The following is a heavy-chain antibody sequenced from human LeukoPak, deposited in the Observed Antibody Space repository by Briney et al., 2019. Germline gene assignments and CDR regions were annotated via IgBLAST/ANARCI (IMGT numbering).Heavy chain of an antibody. CDR2: VYYSGST. CDR1: GGSISSSSYY. D-gene: IGHD4-17*01. Sequence: PSETLSLTCSVSGGSISSSSYYWGWIRQPPGKGLEWIGSVYYSGSTYNNPSLRSRVTISVDTSKNQFSLKLSSVTAADTAVYYCARDYPANYGDYVNWFDPWGQGTLVTVSS. J-gene: IGHJ5*02. CDR3: ARDYPANYGDYVNWFDP. V-gene: IGHV4-39*07.